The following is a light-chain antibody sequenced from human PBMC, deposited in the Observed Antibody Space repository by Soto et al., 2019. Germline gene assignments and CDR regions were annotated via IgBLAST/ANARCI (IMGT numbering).Light chain of an antibody. Sequence: EIVLTQSPGTLSLSPGERATLSCRASQSVGSTYLAWYQKKPDQAPKLLIYGVSSRATGIPDRFSGSGSGTDFTLTISRLEPEDFAAYYCQQYGTSPRTFGPGTKVEI. J-gene: IGKJ3*01. CDR3: QQYGTSPRT. CDR2: GVS. CDR1: QSVGSTY. V-gene: IGKV3-20*01.